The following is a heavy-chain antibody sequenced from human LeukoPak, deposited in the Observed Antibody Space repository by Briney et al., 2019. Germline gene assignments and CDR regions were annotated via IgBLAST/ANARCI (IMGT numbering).Heavy chain of an antibody. CDR3: ERDLERVYPGGAFDI. CDR2: SNPNSGAT. V-gene: IGHV1-2*02. J-gene: IGHJ3*02. Sequence: ASVKVSCNASGYTFTGYDMHSVRQAPGQGLEWMGWSNPNSGATNYAKNFQARVTMHRDTSISPAYMQLSRLRSDDTAVYYCERDLERVYPGGAFDIWGQGTMVTASS. CDR1: GYTFTGYD. D-gene: IGHD6-13*01.